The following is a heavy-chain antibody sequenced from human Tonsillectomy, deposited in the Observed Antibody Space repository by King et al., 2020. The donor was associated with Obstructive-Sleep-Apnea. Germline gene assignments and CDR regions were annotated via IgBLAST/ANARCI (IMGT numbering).Heavy chain of an antibody. CDR3: ASWKVRGVIQEF. D-gene: IGHD3-10*01. CDR1: AGSISSYY. CDR2: IHTSGST. V-gene: IGHV4-4*07. Sequence: QLQESGPGLVKPSETLSLTCTVSAGSISSYYWSWIRQPAGKGMEWIVRIHTSGSTKYNPSLKSRVTLSVDTSKNQFSLELRSVTPADAAIYYCASWKVRGVIQEFWGQGTLVTASS. J-gene: IGHJ4*02.